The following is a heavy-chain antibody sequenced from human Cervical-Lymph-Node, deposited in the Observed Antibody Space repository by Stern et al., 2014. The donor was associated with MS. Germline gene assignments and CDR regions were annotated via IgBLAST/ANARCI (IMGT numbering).Heavy chain of an antibody. CDR3: ALRRSYYVY. CDR1: GDTFSNYA. J-gene: IGHJ4*02. CDR2: LIPFFGAT. D-gene: IGHD4-11*01. V-gene: IGHV1-69*01. Sequence: QLVQSGSEVKKPGSSVIVSCKPSGDTFSNYALRWVRQAPGQGLEWVGGLIPFFGATRYGQKFQGRVTITPEESTGTAFMELSNLTSDDTAVYYCALRRSYYVYWGQGTLITVSS.